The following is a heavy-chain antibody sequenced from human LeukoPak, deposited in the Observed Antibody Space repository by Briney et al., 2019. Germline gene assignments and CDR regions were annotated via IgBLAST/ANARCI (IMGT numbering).Heavy chain of an antibody. J-gene: IGHJ5*02. CDR2: IKEDGSER. V-gene: IGHV3-7*01. CDR3: ARVGLGVGSGRKASGFDP. D-gene: IGHD3-10*01. Sequence: GGSLRLSCVASGFTFSGYWMNWVRQAPGKGLEWVANIKEDGSERDYVDSVKGRFTISRDNTKNSLYLHMNSLRAEDTAVYYCARVGLGVGSGRKASGFDPWGQGTLVTVSS. CDR1: GFTFSGYW.